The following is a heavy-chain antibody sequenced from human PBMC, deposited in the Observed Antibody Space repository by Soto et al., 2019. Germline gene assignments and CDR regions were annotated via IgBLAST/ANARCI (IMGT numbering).Heavy chain of an antibody. CDR2: IYGTGNT. CDR1: GGSITSSFY. J-gene: IGHJ6*02. V-gene: IGHV4-39*01. Sequence: QLQLQESGPGLVKPSETLSLSCTVSGGSITSSFYWGWIRQPPGKGLEWIGSIYGTGNTYYNPSLXRRVTISADTSKNQFSLSLISVTAADTAVYYCRSSSRYSTDVWGQGATVTVSS. D-gene: IGHD6-13*01. CDR3: RSSSRYSTDV.